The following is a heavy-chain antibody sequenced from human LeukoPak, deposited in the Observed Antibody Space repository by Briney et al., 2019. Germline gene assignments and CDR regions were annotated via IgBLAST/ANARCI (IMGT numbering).Heavy chain of an antibody. J-gene: IGHJ4*02. V-gene: IGHV1-69*05. Sequence: GSSVKVSYKASGGTFSSYAISWVRQAPGQGLEWMGGIIPIFGTANYAQKFQGRVTITTDESTSTAYMELSSLRSEDTAVYYCARTTASVWFGELLFGYFDYWGQGTLVTVSS. CDR2: IIPIFGTA. D-gene: IGHD3-10*01. CDR1: GGTFSSYA. CDR3: ARTTASVWFGELLFGYFDY.